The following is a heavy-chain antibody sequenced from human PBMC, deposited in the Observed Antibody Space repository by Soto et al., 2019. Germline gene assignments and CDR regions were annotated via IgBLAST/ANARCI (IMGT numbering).Heavy chain of an antibody. CDR2: IKQDGSEK. CDR3: ARDGSEYCSSTSCYFLGMDV. Sequence: GGSLRLSCAASGFTFSSYWMSWVRQAPGKGLEWVANIKQDGSEKYYVDSVKGRFTISRDNAKNSLYLQMNSLRAEDTAVYYCARDGSEYCSSTSCYFLGMDVWGQGTTVTVSS. V-gene: IGHV3-7*05. D-gene: IGHD2-2*01. CDR1: GFTFSSYW. J-gene: IGHJ6*02.